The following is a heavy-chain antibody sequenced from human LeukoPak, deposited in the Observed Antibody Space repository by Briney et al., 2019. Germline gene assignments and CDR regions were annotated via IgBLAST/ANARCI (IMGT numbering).Heavy chain of an antibody. CDR2: IYTSGST. D-gene: IGHD5-24*01. Sequence: SETLSLTCTVSGGSISSYYWSWIRQPAGKGLEWIGRIYTSGSTNYNPSLKSRVTMSVDTSKNQFSLKLSSVTAADTAVYYCARHVEMATIGDFDYWGQGTLVTVSS. CDR1: GGSISSYY. V-gene: IGHV4-4*07. J-gene: IGHJ4*02. CDR3: ARHVEMATIGDFDY.